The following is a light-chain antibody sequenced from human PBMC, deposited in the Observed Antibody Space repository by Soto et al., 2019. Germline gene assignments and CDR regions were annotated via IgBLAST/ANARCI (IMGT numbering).Light chain of an antibody. CDR3: QQYGYSPIT. CDR2: AAS. J-gene: IGKJ5*01. CDR1: QSVSSSY. V-gene: IGKV3-20*01. Sequence: EIVFTQSPCTLSLSPGERATLSCRASQSVSSSYLAWYQQKPGQAPRLLIYAASSRATGIPDRFSGSGSETDFTLTIDGLEPEDFVVYYCQQYGYSPITFGQGTLLEI.